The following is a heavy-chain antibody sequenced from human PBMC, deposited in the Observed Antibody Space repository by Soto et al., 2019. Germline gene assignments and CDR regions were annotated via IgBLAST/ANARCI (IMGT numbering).Heavy chain of an antibody. CDR2: ISGSGGST. V-gene: IGHV3-23*01. CDR3: AKGQNYYYYGMDV. J-gene: IGHJ6*02. Sequence: EVQLLESGGGLVQPGGSRRLSCAASGFTFSSYAMSWVRQAPGKGLEWVSAISGSGGSTYYADSVKGRFTISRDNSKNTLYLQMNSLRAEDTAVYYCAKGQNYYYYGMDVWGQGTTVTVSS. CDR1: GFTFSSYA.